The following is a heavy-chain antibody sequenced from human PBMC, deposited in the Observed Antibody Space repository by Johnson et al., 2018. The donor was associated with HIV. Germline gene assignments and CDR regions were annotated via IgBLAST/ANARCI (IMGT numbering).Heavy chain of an antibody. CDR3: AKSIVVVLVGDNDDAFDM. J-gene: IGHJ3*02. CDR1: GFNVDDDA. Sequence: VQLVESGGGVVRPGGSLRLSCAASGFNVDDDALSWVRQVPGKGLEWVSGIDWTGASTGYADSVKGRFTIFRDNAKKSLYIQMSGLREEDTALYYCAKSIVVVLVGDNDDAFDMWGLGTMVTVSS. CDR2: IDWTGAST. V-gene: IGHV3-20*04. D-gene: IGHD2-21*01.